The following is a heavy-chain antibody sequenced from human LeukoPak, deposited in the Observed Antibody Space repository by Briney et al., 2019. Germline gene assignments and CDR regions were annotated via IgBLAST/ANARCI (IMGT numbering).Heavy chain of an antibody. Sequence: PSETLSLTCTVSGRSLSSSSSYWGWLRQPPGTGLEWFGSIYYSGSTYYNPSLKRRVTISLDTSKNQFSLKLSSVTAADTAVYYRARRPPLYDSSGTNWGQGTLVTVSS. CDR1: GRSLSSSSSY. V-gene: IGHV4-39*01. CDR2: IYYSGST. D-gene: IGHD3-22*01. J-gene: IGHJ4*02. CDR3: ARRPPLYDSSGTN.